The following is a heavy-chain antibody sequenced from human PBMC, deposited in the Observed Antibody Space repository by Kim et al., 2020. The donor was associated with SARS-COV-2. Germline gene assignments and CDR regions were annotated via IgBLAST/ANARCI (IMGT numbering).Heavy chain of an antibody. CDR3: ARGGAVLDFDS. J-gene: IGHJ4*02. V-gene: IGHV1-3*01. Sequence: ASVKVSCKASGYTFTSYAIYWVRQAPGQGLEWMGWINGGNGKTKYSQKFQGRVTITRDTSATTAYMELSSLRSEETAVYYCARGGAVLDFDSWAQGTVVT. CDR1: GYTFTSYA. CDR2: INGGNGKT. D-gene: IGHD1-26*01.